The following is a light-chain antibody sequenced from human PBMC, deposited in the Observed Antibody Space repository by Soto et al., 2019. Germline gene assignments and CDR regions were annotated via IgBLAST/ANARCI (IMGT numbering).Light chain of an antibody. V-gene: IGLV8-61*01. J-gene: IGLJ2*01. CDR2: STN. Sequence: QAVVTQEPSFSVSPGGTVTLTCGLSSGSVSTSYYPSWYQQTPGQAPRTLIYSTNTRSSGVPDRFSGSLLGNKAALTISGAQADDESGYYCVLYMGSGIAVFGGGTKLTVL. CDR3: VLYMGSGIAV. CDR1: SGSVSTSYY.